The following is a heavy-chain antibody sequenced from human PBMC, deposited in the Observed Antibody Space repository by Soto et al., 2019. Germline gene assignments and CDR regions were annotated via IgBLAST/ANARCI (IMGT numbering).Heavy chain of an antibody. CDR1: GFTFSTYL. CDR3: ARGMNGRDWYFDL. D-gene: IGHD1-1*01. CDR2: ISGDGSTT. V-gene: IGHV3-74*01. J-gene: IGHJ2*01. Sequence: EVQLVESGGGLIQPGGSLRLSCAASGFTFSTYLMHWVRQAPGEGLVWVSRISGDGSTTNFADSGEGRFTISRDNAKNTLYLQMNSLRAEDTAVYYCARGMNGRDWYFDLWGRGTLVTVSS.